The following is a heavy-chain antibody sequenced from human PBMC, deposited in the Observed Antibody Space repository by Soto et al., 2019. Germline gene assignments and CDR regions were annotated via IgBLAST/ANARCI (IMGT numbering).Heavy chain of an antibody. D-gene: IGHD2-15*01. CDR3: VRGGGGGLFEP. V-gene: IGHV3-11*06. J-gene: IGHJ5*02. Sequence: PGGSLRLSCAGSGFTFGDSYMSWIRQAPGKGLEWLSYISPGSRYPAYADSVEGRFTISRDNAKRSLYLQMMSLTAEDTAIYYCVRGGGGGLFEPWGHGTMVTVSS. CDR1: GFTFGDSY. CDR2: ISPGSRYP.